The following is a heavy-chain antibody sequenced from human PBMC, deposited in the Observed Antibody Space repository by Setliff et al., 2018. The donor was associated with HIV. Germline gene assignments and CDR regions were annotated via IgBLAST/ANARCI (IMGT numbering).Heavy chain of an antibody. CDR1: GFPFSSYG. CDR2: IWSDGSNK. V-gene: IGHV3-33*01. J-gene: IGHJ5*02. CDR3: ATWSMASPGTIGGWFDP. Sequence: LRLSCAASGFPFSSYGMHWVRQAPGKGLEWVAVIWSDGSNKYYADSVKGRFTISRDNSMNTLYLQMNSLRAEDTALYYCATWSMASPGTIGGWFDPWGQGTRVTVSS. D-gene: IGHD6-13*01.